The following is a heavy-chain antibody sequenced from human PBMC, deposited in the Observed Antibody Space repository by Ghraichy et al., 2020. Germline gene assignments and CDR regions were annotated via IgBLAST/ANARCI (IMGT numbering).Heavy chain of an antibody. J-gene: IGHJ4*02. CDR2: INHSGST. D-gene: IGHD3-3*01. CDR1: GGSFSGYY. CDR3: ARVMYYDFWSGPRRPYFDY. Sequence: SETLSLTCAVYGGSFSGYYWSWIRQPPGKGLEWIGEINHSGSTNYNPSLKSRVTISVDTSKNQFSLKLSSVTAADTAVYYCARVMYYDFWSGPRRPYFDYWGQGTLVTVSS. V-gene: IGHV4-34*01.